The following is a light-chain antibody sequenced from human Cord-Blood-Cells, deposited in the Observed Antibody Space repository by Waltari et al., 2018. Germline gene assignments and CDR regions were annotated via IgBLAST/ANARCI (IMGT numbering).Light chain of an antibody. J-gene: IGLJ2*01. Sequence: QSALTPPASVSGSPGQSINISCTGTSSDVGGSNYVSWYQQHPGKAPKLMIYDVSNRPSGVSNRFSGSKSGNTASLTISGLQAEDEADYYCSSYTSSSTVVFGGGTKLTVL. CDR3: SSYTSSSTVV. V-gene: IGLV2-14*01. CDR2: DVS. CDR1: SSDVGGSNY.